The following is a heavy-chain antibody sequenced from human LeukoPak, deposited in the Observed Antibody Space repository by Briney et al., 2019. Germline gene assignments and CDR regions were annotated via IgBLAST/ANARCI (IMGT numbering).Heavy chain of an antibody. D-gene: IGHD5-12*01. CDR3: AVGVLSGGHEWAFYI. CDR2: MNPNNGNT. J-gene: IGHJ3*02. CDR1: GYTFTSYD. Sequence: ASVKVSCKASGYTFTSYDINWVRQASGQGLEWMAWMNPNNGNTGNAQKFQGRVTLTRITSISTAYMELSGLRSEDTAVYYCAVGVLSGGHEWAFYIWGQGTMVTVSS. V-gene: IGHV1-8*01.